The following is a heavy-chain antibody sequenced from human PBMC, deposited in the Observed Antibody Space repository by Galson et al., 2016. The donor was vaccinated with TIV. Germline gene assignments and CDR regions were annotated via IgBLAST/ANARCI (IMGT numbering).Heavy chain of an antibody. CDR2: TIPMFGTA. V-gene: IGHV1-69*05. CDR3: ARGVGTVMGQYYMDV. CDR1: GGTLSNYA. D-gene: IGHD5-18*01. J-gene: IGHJ6*03. Sequence: SVKVSCKASGGTLSNYAISWVRQAPRQGLEWMGGTIPMFGTANYAQKFQGRVTITTDESTSTAYMELSSLKSEDTAVYYCARGVGTVMGQYYMDVWGKGTTVTASS.